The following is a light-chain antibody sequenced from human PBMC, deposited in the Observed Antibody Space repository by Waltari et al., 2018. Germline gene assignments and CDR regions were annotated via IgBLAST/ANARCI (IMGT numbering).Light chain of an antibody. V-gene: IGKV3-20*01. Sequence: EIVLTQSPGPLSLSPGARATLSCRASQSVRNSYLAWYQQKPGQAPRLLIYGASRRATGIPDRFSGSGSGTDFTLTISRLEPEDFAVYYCQQYGSSPQTFGQGTKLEIK. J-gene: IGKJ2*01. CDR2: GAS. CDR1: QSVRNSY. CDR3: QQYGSSPQT.